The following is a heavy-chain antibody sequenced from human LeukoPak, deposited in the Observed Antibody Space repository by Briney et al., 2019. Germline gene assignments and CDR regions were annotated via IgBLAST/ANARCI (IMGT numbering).Heavy chain of an antibody. V-gene: IGHV4-34*01. CDR3: ARELFDY. J-gene: IGHJ4*02. Sequence: SETPSLTCAVYGGSFSGYYWSWIRQPPGKGLEWIGEINHSGSTNYNPSLKSRVTISVDTSKNQFSLKLSSVTAADTAVYYCARELFDYWGQGTLVTVSS. CDR2: INHSGST. CDR1: GGSFSGYY.